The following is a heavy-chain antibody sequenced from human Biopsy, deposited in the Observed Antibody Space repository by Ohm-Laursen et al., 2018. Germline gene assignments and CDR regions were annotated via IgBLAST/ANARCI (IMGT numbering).Heavy chain of an antibody. D-gene: IGHD1/OR15-1a*01. Sequence: SLRLSCAASGFTFSIYSMTWARQAPGKGLEWVSGISGSGGRTYYAESMKGRFTISRDNSKKTVYLQMKSLRAEDTAVYYCAKEVFSAVGTSGFDPWGQGTLVTVTS. CDR1: GFTFSIYS. CDR2: ISGSGGRT. CDR3: AKEVFSAVGTSGFDP. V-gene: IGHV3-23*01. J-gene: IGHJ5*02.